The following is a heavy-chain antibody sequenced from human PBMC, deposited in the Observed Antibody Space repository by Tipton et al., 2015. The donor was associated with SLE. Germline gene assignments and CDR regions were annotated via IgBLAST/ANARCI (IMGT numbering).Heavy chain of an antibody. J-gene: IGHJ5*02. CDR2: INHGGST. CDR3: VRGHPHIVVLIGGGWFDP. D-gene: IGHD2-21*01. V-gene: IGHV4-34*01. CDR1: GGSFSGYY. Sequence: TLSLTCAVYGGSFSGYYWTWIRQPPGKGLEWIGEINHGGSTNYNPSLKSRVTISEDTSKNQFSLKLTSVTAADTAIYYCVRGHPHIVVLIGGGWFDPWGQGTLVTVSS.